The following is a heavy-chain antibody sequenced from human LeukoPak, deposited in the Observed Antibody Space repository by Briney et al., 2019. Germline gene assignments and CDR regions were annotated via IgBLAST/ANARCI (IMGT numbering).Heavy chain of an antibody. CDR1: GFIFSSFG. CDR3: ARERERFLNL. CDR2: ISYDGSNK. V-gene: IGHV3-30*09. Sequence: GGSLRLSCAASGFIFSSFGVHWVRQAPGKGLEWVAVISYDGSNKYYAGSVKGRFAISRDNSKNTLYLEINSLRAEDTAVYYCARERERFLNLWGQGTLVTVSS. D-gene: IGHD3-3*01. J-gene: IGHJ5*02.